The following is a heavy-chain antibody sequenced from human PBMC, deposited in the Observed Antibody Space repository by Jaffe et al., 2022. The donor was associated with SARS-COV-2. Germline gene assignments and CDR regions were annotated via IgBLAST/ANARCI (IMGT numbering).Heavy chain of an antibody. CDR3: ARADGPYYYYYGMDV. J-gene: IGHJ6*02. CDR1: GFTFDDYG. CDR2: INWNGDNT. Sequence: EVQLVESGGGVVRPGGSLRLSCAASGFTFDDYGMSWVRQVPGKGLEWVSGINWNGDNTGYADSVKGRFTISRDNAKNSLYLQMNSLRAEDTALYHCARADGPYYYYYGMDVWGQGTTVTVSS. V-gene: IGHV3-20*01.